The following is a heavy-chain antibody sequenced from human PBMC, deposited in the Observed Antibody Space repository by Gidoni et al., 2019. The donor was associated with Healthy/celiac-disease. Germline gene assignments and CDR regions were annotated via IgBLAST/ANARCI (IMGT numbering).Heavy chain of an antibody. CDR1: GFTFSSYG. CDR2: ISYDGSNK. D-gene: IGHD2-15*01. V-gene: IGHV3-30*18. J-gene: IGHJ4*02. CDR3: AKDLARYCSGGSCYSIDY. Sequence: QVQLVESGGGVVQPGRSLRLSCAASGFTFSSYGMHWVRQAPGKGLEWVAVISYDGSNKYYADSVKCRFTISRDNSKNTLYLQMNSLRAEDTAVYYCAKDLARYCSGGSCYSIDYWGQGTLVTVSS.